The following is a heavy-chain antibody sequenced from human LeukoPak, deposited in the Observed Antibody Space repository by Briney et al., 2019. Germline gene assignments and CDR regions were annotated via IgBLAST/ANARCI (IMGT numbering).Heavy chain of an antibody. CDR2: IIPIFGTA. V-gene: IGHV1-69*13. CDR1: GYTFSSYA. Sequence: GASVKVSCKASGYTFSSYAISWVRQAPGQGLEWMGGIIPIFGTANYAQKFQGRVTITADESTSTAYMELSSLRSEDTAVYYCARAGDYYYYMDVWGKGTTVTISS. CDR3: ARAGDYYYYMDV. J-gene: IGHJ6*03.